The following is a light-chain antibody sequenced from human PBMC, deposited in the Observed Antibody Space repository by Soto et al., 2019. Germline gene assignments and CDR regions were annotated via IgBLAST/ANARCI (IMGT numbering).Light chain of an antibody. J-gene: IGKJ1*01. CDR1: QSISIW. CDR2: KAS. V-gene: IGKV1-5*03. CDR3: QQYSTYTPRT. Sequence: DIHITQSPSTLSASVLERVTITCRASQSISIWLAWYQQKPGKAPKILIYKASSLESGVPSRFSGSGSGTEFTLTISSLQPDDFATYYCQQYSTYTPRTFGQGTKVDIK.